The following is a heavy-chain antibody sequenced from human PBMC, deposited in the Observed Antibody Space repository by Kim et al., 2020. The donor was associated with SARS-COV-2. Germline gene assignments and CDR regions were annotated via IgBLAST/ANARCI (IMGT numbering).Heavy chain of an antibody. CDR1: GYTFTGYY. CDR3: ARAGGSGIAAAGPYDY. D-gene: IGHD6-13*01. CDR2: INPNSGGT. V-gene: IGHV1-2*02. Sequence: ASVKVSCKASGYTFTGYYMHWVRQAPGQGLEWMGWINPNSGGTNYAQKFQGRVTMTRDTSISTAYMELSRLRSDDTAVYYCARAGGSGIAAAGPYDYWGQGTLVTVSS. J-gene: IGHJ4*02.